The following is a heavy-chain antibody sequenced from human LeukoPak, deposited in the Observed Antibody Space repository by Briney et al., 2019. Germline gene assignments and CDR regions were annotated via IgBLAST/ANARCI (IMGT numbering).Heavy chain of an antibody. D-gene: IGHD6-13*01. CDR1: GGSISRYY. V-gene: IGHV4-59*01. Sequence: ASETLSLTCTISGGSISRYYWNWIRQPPGKGLEWIGYIYYSGSTDHNPSLKSRVTISVDTSKNQFSLKLSSVTAADTAVYYCARDRIAAAVLDYWGQGTLVTVSS. CDR2: IYYSGST. J-gene: IGHJ4*02. CDR3: ARDRIAAAVLDY.